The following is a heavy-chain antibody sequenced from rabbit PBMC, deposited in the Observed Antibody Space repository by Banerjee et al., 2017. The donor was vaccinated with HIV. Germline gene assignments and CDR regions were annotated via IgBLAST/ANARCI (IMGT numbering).Heavy chain of an antibody. V-gene: IGHV1S40*01. CDR1: GFSFSSNA. Sequence: QSLEESGGDLVKPGASLTLTCTASGFSFSSNAMCWVRQAPGKGLERIACIATSSGSTWYASWAKGRFTIPKTSSTTVTLQMTSLTAADTATYFCARKNYATYGYAGMDLWGQGTLVTVS. J-gene: IGHJ6*01. D-gene: IGHD6-1*01. CDR3: ARKNYATYGYAGMDL. CDR2: IATSSGST.